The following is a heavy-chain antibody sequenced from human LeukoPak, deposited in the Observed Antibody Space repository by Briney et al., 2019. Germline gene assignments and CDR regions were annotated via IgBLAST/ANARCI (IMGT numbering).Heavy chain of an antibody. CDR2: INPSGGST. Sequence: ASVKVSCKASGYTFTSYYMHWVRQAPGQGLEWMGIINPSGGSTSYAQKSQGRVTMTRDMSTSTVYMELSSLRAEDTALYYCAKDMSYDILTGPPYAFDIWGQGTMVTVSS. CDR3: AKDMSYDILTGPPYAFDI. D-gene: IGHD3-9*01. J-gene: IGHJ3*02. CDR1: GYTFTSYY. V-gene: IGHV1-46*01.